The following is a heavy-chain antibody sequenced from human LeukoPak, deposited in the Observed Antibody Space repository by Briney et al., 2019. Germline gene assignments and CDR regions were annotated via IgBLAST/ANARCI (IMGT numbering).Heavy chain of an antibody. V-gene: IGHV4-4*07. CDR2: IYGSGST. Sequence: WETLSLTCTVSGVSISSDYWSWIRQPAGKGLEWIWLIYGSGSTIYNASPKSRVTISAYTSKNQFSLKLSSVTAAAMDVYYCARAYGSRSKTLDYWGQGTLVTVSS. CDR3: ARAYGSRSKTLDY. CDR1: GVSISSDY. D-gene: IGHD3-10*01. J-gene: IGHJ4*02.